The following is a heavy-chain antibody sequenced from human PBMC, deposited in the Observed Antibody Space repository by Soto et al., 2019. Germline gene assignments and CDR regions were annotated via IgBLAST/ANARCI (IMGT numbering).Heavy chain of an antibody. J-gene: IGHJ4*02. CDR2: IIPVFGIT. CDR3: ARAPNILTVKYYFDY. CDR1: GGTFNNYP. Sequence: QVQLVQSGAEVKKPGSSVKVSCKAAGGTFNNYPISWVRQAPGQGLEWMGGIIPVFGITKYAQRFQGRVTISADESTSTAYMEVSSLRSEDTAVYYCARAPNILTVKYYFDYWGQGTLVTVSS. V-gene: IGHV1-69*01. D-gene: IGHD3-9*01.